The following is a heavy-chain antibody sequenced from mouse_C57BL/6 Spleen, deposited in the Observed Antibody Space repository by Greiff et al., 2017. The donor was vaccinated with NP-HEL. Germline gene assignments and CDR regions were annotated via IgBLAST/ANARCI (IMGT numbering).Heavy chain of an antibody. Sequence: EVQLQESGPELVKPGASVKISCKASGYSFTGYYMNWVKQSPEKSLEWIGEINPSTGGTTYNQKFKAKATLTVDKSSSTAYMQLKSLTSEDSAVYYCARRGSTTVVASVGNYFDYWGQGTTLTVSS. V-gene: IGHV1-42*01. CDR3: ARRGSTTVVASVGNYFDY. CDR2: INPSTGGT. CDR1: GYSFTGYY. D-gene: IGHD1-1*01. J-gene: IGHJ2*01.